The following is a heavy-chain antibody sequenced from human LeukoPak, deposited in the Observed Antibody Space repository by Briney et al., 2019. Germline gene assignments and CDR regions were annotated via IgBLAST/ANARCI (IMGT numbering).Heavy chain of an antibody. CDR3: ARRSGRNYYGMDV. D-gene: IGHD2-15*01. CDR1: GGSISSYY. Sequence: PSETLSLTCTVSGGSISSYYWGWIRQPPVKGLEWIGYIYYSGSTNYNPSLKSRVTISVDTSKNQFSLKLSSVTAADTAVYYCARRSGRNYYGMDVWGQGTTVTVSS. V-gene: IGHV4-59*08. CDR2: IYYSGST. J-gene: IGHJ6*02.